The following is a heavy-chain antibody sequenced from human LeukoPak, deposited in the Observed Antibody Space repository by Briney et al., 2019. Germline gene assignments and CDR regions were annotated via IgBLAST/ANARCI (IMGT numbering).Heavy chain of an antibody. J-gene: IGHJ6*02. CDR1: GFTFSSYS. D-gene: IGHD3-9*01. V-gene: IGHV3-21*01. CDR3: ARDFEYYDILTGYYTYYYGMDV. CDR2: ISSSSSYI. Sequence: GGSLRLSCAASGFTFSSYSMNWVRQAPGKGLEWVSSISSSSSYIYYADSVKGRFTISRDNAKNSLYLQMNNLRDEDTAVYYCARDFEYYDILTGYYTYYYGMDVWGQGTTVTVSS.